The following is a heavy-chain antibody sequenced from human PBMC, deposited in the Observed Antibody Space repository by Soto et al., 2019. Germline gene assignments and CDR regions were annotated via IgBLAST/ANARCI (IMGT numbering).Heavy chain of an antibody. D-gene: IGHD3-22*01. CDR2: INPNSGGT. V-gene: IGHV1-2*04. J-gene: IGHJ4*02. CDR1: GYTFTGYY. Sequence: ASVKVSCKASGYTFTGYYMHWVRQAPGQGLEWMGWINPNSGGTNYAQKFQGWVTMTRDTSISTAYMELSRLRSDDTAVYYCARTGSGYFLPFDYWGQGTLLTVSS. CDR3: ARTGSGYFLPFDY.